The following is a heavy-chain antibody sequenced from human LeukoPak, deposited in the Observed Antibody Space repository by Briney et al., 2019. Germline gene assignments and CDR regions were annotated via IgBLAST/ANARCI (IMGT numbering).Heavy chain of an antibody. CDR3: ARAFPYYYDSTNYTQYYFDY. V-gene: IGHV4-59*01. CDR1: SGSIGSYY. D-gene: IGHD3-22*01. Sequence: PSETLSLTCTISSGSIGSYYWSWIRQPPGKGLEWIGYIYASGTTNYNPSLKSRVTMSVDTPKNQFSVHLTSVTAADTAVYHCARAFPYYYDSTNYTQYYFDYWGQGTLVTASS. J-gene: IGHJ4*02. CDR2: IYASGTT.